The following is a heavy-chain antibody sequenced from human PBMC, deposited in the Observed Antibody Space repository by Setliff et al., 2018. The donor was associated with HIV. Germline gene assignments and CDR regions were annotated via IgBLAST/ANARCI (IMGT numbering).Heavy chain of an antibody. D-gene: IGHD5-12*01. J-gene: IGHJ4*02. CDR3: ARGWMATLNGPLDQ. CDR2: INPNSGGT. V-gene: IGHV1-2*02. Sequence: ASVKVSCKASGDTFSSYAISWVRQAPGQGLEWMGWINPNSGGTNYARKFQGRVTMTRDTSISTAYMELNSLRSDDTAMYYCARGWMATLNGPLDQWGQGTLVTVSS. CDR1: GDTFSSYA.